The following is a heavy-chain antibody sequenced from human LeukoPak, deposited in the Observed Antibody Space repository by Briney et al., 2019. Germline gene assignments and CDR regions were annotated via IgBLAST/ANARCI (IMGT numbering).Heavy chain of an antibody. D-gene: IGHD1-1*01. J-gene: IGHJ4*02. Sequence: AAPVKVSCRASGYTFTSYDINWVRQATGQGLEWMGWMNPNSGNTGYAQKFQGRVTMTRNTSISTAYMELSSLRSEDTAVYYCARGAGTTSECNYWGQGTLVTVSS. CDR1: GYTFTSYD. CDR2: MNPNSGNT. CDR3: ARGAGTTSECNY. V-gene: IGHV1-8*01.